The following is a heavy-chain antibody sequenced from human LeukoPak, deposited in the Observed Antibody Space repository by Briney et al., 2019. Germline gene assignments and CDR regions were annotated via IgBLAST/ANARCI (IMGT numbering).Heavy chain of an antibody. CDR2: IKQDGSEK. CDR1: GFTFSSYW. D-gene: IGHD6-13*01. J-gene: IGHJ4*02. CDR3: ARHALYSSSWYFFGH. V-gene: IGHV3-7*01. Sequence: GGSLRLSCAASGFTFSSYWMSWVRQAPGKGLEWVANIKQDGSEKYYVDSVKGRFTISRDNAKNSLYLQMNSLRAGDTAVYYCARHALYSSSWYFFGHWGQGTLVTVSS.